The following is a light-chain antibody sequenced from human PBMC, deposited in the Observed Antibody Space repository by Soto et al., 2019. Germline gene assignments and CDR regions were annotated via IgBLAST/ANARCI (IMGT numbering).Light chain of an antibody. V-gene: IGKV1-39*01. CDR1: QSISSY. CDR3: QQYTSYPWT. J-gene: IGKJ1*01. Sequence: IQMTQSPSSLSASVGDRVTITCRASQSISSYLNWYQQKPGKAPKLLIYAASSLQSGVPSRFSGSGSGTEFTLTISSLQPDDFATYYCQQYTSYPWTFGQGTKVDIK. CDR2: AAS.